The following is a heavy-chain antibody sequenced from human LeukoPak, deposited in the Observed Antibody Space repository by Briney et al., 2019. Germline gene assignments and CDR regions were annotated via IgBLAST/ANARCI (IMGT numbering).Heavy chain of an antibody. D-gene: IGHD3-22*01. CDR3: AREMSSVTMIVVVIPLPFDY. J-gene: IGHJ4*02. V-gene: IGHV3-48*01. Sequence: PGGSLRLSCAASGFSFSSNWMHWVRQAPGKGLEWVSYISSSSSTIYYADSVKGRFTISRDNAKNSLYLQMNSLRAEDTAVYYCAREMSSVTMIVVVIPLPFDYWGQGTLVTVSS. CDR2: ISSSSSTI. CDR1: GFSFSSNW.